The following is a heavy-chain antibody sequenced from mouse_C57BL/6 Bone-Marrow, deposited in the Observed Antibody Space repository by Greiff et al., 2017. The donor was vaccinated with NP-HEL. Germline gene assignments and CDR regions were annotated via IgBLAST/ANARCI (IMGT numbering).Heavy chain of an antibody. CDR2: IIPNNDGS. D-gene: IGHD2-4*01. V-gene: IGHV1-26*01. CDR3: ARAPYYDYDGAMDY. J-gene: IGHJ4*01. CDR1: GYTFTDYY. Sequence: VQLQQSGPGLVQPGASVKISCKASGYTFTDYYMNWVRLSHGQSLEWIGDIIPNNDGSTSHQKFKGKATLTVEKDSGTAYMELRSLTSEDAAVYYCARAPYYDYDGAMDYWGQGTSVTVSS.